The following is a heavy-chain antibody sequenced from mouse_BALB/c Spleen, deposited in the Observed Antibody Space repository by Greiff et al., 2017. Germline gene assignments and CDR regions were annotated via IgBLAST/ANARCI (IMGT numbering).Heavy chain of an antibody. Sequence: EVKLEESGGGLVQPGGSRKLSCAASGFTFSSFGMHWVRQAPEKGLEWVAYISSGSSTIYYADTVKGRFTISRDNPKNTLFLQMTSLRSEDTAMYYCARRATAGIYYAMDYWGQGTSVTVSS. CDR2: ISSGSSTI. J-gene: IGHJ4*01. V-gene: IGHV5-17*02. D-gene: IGHD1-2*01. CDR1: GFTFSSFG. CDR3: ARRATAGIYYAMDY.